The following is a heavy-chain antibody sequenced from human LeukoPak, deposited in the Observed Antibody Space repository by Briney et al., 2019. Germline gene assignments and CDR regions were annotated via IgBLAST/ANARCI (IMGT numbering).Heavy chain of an antibody. CDR3: ARGLIPASGWFDP. Sequence: GGSLRLSCAASGFTVSSNYMSWVRQAPGKGLEWVSVIFSGGSKYYADSVKGRFTISRDNSKNTLYLQMNSLRAEDTAVYYCARGLIPASGWFDPWGQGTLVTVSS. V-gene: IGHV3-53*01. J-gene: IGHJ5*02. CDR1: GFTVSSNY. CDR2: IFSGGSK. D-gene: IGHD2-2*01.